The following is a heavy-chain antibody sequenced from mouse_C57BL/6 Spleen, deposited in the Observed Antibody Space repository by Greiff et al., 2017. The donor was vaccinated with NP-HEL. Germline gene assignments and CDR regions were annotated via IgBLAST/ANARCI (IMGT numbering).Heavy chain of an antibody. CDR3: ARSGFTTVVAEWYFEG. J-gene: IGHJ1*03. V-gene: IGHV1-80*01. D-gene: IGHD1-1*01. CDR2: IYPGDGDT. Sequence: QVQLQQSGAELVKPGASVKISCKASGYAFSSYWMNWVKQRPGKGLEWIGQIYPGDGDTNYNGKFKGKATLTADKSSSTAYMQLSSLTSEDSAVYFGARSGFTTVVAEWYFEGWGTGTTVTVSS. CDR1: GYAFSSYW.